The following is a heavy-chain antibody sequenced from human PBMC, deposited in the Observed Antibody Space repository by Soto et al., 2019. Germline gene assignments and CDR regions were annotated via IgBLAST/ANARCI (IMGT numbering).Heavy chain of an antibody. D-gene: IGHD2-8*01. Sequence: GGSLRLSCAASGFTFSSYGMHWVRQAPGKGLEWVAVISYDGSNKYYADSVKGRFTISRDNSKNTLYLQMNSLRAEDTAVYYCASVYGSSGYFDYWGQGTLVTVSS. CDR3: ASVYGSSGYFDY. CDR2: ISYDGSNK. J-gene: IGHJ4*02. V-gene: IGHV3-30*03. CDR1: GFTFSSYG.